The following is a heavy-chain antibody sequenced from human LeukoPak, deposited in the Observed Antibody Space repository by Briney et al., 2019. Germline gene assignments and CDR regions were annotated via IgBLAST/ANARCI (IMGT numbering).Heavy chain of an antibody. CDR3: ARVRGNGCLDF. J-gene: IGHJ4*02. CDR1: GYSFTGYN. CDR2: INPSSGDT. Sequence: ASVKVSCKASGYSFTGYNMHWVRQAPGQGPEWMGWINPSSGDTNYAQKFQGRVTMTRDTSISTAYMEMSRLRSDDTAVYYCARVRGNGCLDFWGQGTLVTVSS. V-gene: IGHV1-2*02. D-gene: IGHD6-19*01.